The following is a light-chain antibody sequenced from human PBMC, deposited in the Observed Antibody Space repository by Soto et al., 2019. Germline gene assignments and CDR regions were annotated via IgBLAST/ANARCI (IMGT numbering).Light chain of an antibody. Sequence: QSVLTQPASVSGAPGQRVTISCTGSSSNIRAGYDVHRYQQLPGTAPKLLIYGNSNRPSGVPDRFSGSKSGTSASLAITGLQAEDEADYYCQSYDSSLSGWVFGGGTKLTV. CDR1: SSNIRAGYD. J-gene: IGLJ3*02. V-gene: IGLV1-40*01. CDR3: QSYDSSLSGWV. CDR2: GNS.